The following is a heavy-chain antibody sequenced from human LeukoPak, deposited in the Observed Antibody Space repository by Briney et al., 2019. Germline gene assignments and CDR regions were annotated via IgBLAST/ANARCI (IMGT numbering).Heavy chain of an antibody. J-gene: IGHJ3*02. Sequence: PSETLSLTCTVSGGSISSGDYYWSWIRQPPGKGLEWIGYIYYSESTYYNPSPKSRVTISVDTSKNQFSLKLSSVTAADTAVYYCARFSYERAFDIWGQGTMVTVSS. V-gene: IGHV4-30-4*01. CDR2: IYYSEST. CDR1: GGSISSGDYY. CDR3: ARFSYERAFDI. D-gene: IGHD3-3*01.